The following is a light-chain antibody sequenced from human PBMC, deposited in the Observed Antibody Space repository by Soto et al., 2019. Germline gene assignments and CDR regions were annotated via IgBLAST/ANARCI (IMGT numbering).Light chain of an antibody. CDR2: AAS. V-gene: IGKV1-39*01. Sequence: DIQMTQSPSSLSESAGDRVTITCRASQGINTYLNWYQQKPGKAPKLLIYAASNLQSGVPSRFSGSGSETDFTLTISSLQPEDFATYSCQQSYTTTWTFGQGTKVEIQ. J-gene: IGKJ1*01. CDR3: QQSYTTTWT. CDR1: QGINTY.